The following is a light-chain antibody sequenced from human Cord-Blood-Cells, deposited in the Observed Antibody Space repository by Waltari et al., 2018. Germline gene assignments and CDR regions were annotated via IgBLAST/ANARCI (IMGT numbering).Light chain of an antibody. CDR2: DVS. V-gene: IGLV2-14*01. J-gene: IGLJ3*02. CDR3: SSYTSSSTLV. Sequence: QSALTQPASVSGSPGQSITISCPGTRSAVGGYNYVSWYQPPPGKAPKLMIYDVSKRPSGVSNRFSGSKSGNTASLTISGLQAEDEADYYCSSYTSSSTLVFGGGTKLTVL. CDR1: RSAVGGYNY.